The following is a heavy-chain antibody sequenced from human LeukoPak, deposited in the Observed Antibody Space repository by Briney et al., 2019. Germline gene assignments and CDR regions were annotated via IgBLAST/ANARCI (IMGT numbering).Heavy chain of an antibody. Sequence: ASVKVSCKASGYTFTSYDINWVRQATGQGLEWMGWMNPNSGNTGYAQKFQGRVTITADKSTSTAYMELSSLRSEDTAVYYCARGDSSGYYSYDAFDIWGQGTMVTVSS. V-gene: IGHV1-8*03. CDR1: GYTFTSYD. CDR3: ARGDSSGYYSYDAFDI. J-gene: IGHJ3*02. CDR2: MNPNSGNT. D-gene: IGHD3-22*01.